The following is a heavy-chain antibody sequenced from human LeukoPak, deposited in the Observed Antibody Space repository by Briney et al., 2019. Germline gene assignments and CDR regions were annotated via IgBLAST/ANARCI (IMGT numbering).Heavy chain of an antibody. D-gene: IGHD2-2*01. Sequence: ASVKVSCKASGYTFTGYYMHWVRQAPGQGLEWMGWINPNSGGTNYAQKFQGRVTMTRDTSISTAYMELSRLRSDDTAVYYCASRYCSSTSCYLRFDPWGQGTLVTVSS. V-gene: IGHV1-2*02. J-gene: IGHJ5*02. CDR3: ASRYCSSTSCYLRFDP. CDR1: GYTFTGYY. CDR2: INPNSGGT.